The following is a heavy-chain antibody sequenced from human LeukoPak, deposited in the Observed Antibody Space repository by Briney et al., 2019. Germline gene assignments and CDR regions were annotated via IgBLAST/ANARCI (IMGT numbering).Heavy chain of an antibody. CDR3: ARGHTPGSFLMDY. CDR1: GFSFSDYS. V-gene: IGHV3-30*04. Sequence: GGSLRLSCEASGFSFSDYSVHWVRQAPGRGREGVAFSSSDGSSKHYAGSVRGRFTVSRDDYKNSMFLEMSSLRPEDTALYYCARGHTPGSFLMDYWGQGTLVTVSS. CDR2: SSSDGSSK. D-gene: IGHD3-10*01. J-gene: IGHJ4*02.